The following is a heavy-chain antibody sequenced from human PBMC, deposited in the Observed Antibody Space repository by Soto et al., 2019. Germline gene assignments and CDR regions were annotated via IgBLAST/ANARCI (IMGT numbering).Heavy chain of an antibody. CDR3: ARDLLTVTTLGYFDT. D-gene: IGHD4-17*01. Sequence: ASVKVSCKASGGAFSSDAFSWVRQAPGQGLEWMGGVIPAFGTSNIPQNFRDRVTMTADESTTTVYMELSSLRSDDTAVYYCARDLLTVTTLGYFDTWGQGTLVTVSS. J-gene: IGHJ4*02. V-gene: IGHV1-69*13. CDR1: GGAFSSDA. CDR2: VIPAFGTS.